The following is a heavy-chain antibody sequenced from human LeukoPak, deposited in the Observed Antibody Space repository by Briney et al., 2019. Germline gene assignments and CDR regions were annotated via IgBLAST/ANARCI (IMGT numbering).Heavy chain of an antibody. Sequence: GGSLRLSCAASGFIVSSKYMSWVRQAPGKGLEWASVIYSGGSTYYADSVKGRFTISRDNSKNTLYLQMNSLRAEDTAVYYCARDGTYGSGSYFFDYWGQGTLVTVSS. D-gene: IGHD3-10*01. CDR3: ARDGTYGSGSYFFDY. V-gene: IGHV3-53*05. CDR1: GFIVSSKY. J-gene: IGHJ4*02. CDR2: IYSGGST.